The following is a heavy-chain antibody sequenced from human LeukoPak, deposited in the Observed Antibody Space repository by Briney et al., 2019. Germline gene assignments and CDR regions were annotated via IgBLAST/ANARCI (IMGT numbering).Heavy chain of an antibody. Sequence: PGGSLRLSCAASGFTLGAFAMHWVRQAPGKGLEWVSLIDKDGRKTYYADSVKGRFTISRDNSKNSLYLQMTSLRTEDIALYYCAKWAFYHSLDVWGQGATVTVSS. V-gene: IGHV3-43*02. J-gene: IGHJ6*02. CDR2: IDKDGRKT. CDR3: AKWAFYHSLDV. CDR1: GFTLGAFA. D-gene: IGHD1-26*01.